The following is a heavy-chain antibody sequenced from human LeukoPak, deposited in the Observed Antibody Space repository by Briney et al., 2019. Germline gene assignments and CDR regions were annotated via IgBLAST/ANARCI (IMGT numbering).Heavy chain of an antibody. D-gene: IGHD3-3*01. Sequence: GASVKVSCKASGYTFTGYYMHWVRQAPGQGLEWTGRINPNSGGTNYAQKFQGRVTMTTDTSTSTAYMELRSLRSDDTAVYYCARDWSGNPDYWGQGTLVTVSS. J-gene: IGHJ4*02. CDR1: GYTFTGYY. V-gene: IGHV1-2*06. CDR2: INPNSGGT. CDR3: ARDWSGNPDY.